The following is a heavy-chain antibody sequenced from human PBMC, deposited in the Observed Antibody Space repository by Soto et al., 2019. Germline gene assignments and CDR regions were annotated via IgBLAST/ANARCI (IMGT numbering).Heavy chain of an antibody. CDR2: ISAHNGNP. CDR3: ARGRYGDY. D-gene: IGHD1-1*01. CDR1: GYAFTTYG. Sequence: QVHLVQSGAEVKKPGASVKVSCKVSGYAFTTYGITWVRQAPGQGLEWMGWISAHNGNPNYAQKLQGRITVTRVTSTSTAYMELRSLRSDDTAVYYCARGRYGDYWGQGALVTVSS. V-gene: IGHV1-18*01. J-gene: IGHJ4*02.